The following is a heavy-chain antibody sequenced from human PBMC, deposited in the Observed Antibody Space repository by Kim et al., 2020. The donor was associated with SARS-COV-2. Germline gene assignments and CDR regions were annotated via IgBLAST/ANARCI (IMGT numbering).Heavy chain of an antibody. Sequence: SGPTLVNPTQTLTLTCTFPGFSLSTSGMCVTWIRPPPGKALEGLAMIDWDDDKHYSTSLRSRLTISKDISKNQVVLTMTNMDPVDTATFYCARIRRDSSAYRTIDCWGRGTLVTVSS. J-gene: IGHJ4*02. V-gene: IGHV2-70*01. CDR1: GFSLSTSGMC. D-gene: IGHD3-22*01. CDR3: ARIRRDSSAYRTIDC. CDR2: IDWDDDK.